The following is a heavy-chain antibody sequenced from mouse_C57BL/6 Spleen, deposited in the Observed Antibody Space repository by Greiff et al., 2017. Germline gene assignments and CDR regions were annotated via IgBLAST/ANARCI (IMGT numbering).Heavy chain of an antibody. Sequence: DVQLQESGPGLVKPSQSLSLTCSVTGYSITSGYYWNWIRQFPGNKLEWMGYISYDGSNNYNPSLKNRISITRDTSKNQFFLKLNSVTTEDTATYYCARGGYYEGFDYWGQGTTLTVSS. CDR1: GYSITSGYY. D-gene: IGHD1-1*01. V-gene: IGHV3-6*01. CDR2: ISYDGSN. J-gene: IGHJ2*01. CDR3: ARGGYYEGFDY.